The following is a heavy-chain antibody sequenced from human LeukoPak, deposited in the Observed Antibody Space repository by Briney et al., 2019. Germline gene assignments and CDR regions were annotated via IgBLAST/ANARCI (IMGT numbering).Heavy chain of an antibody. CDR3: ARSLPSPWAFDI. J-gene: IGHJ3*02. Sequence: PSETLSLTCAVYGGSFSGYYWSWIRQPPGKGLEWIGEINHSGSTNYNPSLKSRVTISVDTSKNQFSLKLSSVTAADTAVYYCARSLPSPWAFDIWGQGTMVTVSS. CDR1: GGSFSGYY. D-gene: IGHD3-16*02. V-gene: IGHV4-34*01. CDR2: INHSGST.